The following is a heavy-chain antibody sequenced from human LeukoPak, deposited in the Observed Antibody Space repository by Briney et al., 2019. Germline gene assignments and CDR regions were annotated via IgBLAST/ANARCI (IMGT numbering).Heavy chain of an antibody. V-gene: IGHV4-59*01. Sequence: SETLSLTCTVSGGSISSYYWSWIRQPPGKGLEWIGYIYYSGSTNNNPSLKSRVTISVDKSKNQIFLKLSSVTAADTAVYYCARGVSRGYSYGRYYMDVWSKGTTVTVPS. CDR2: IYYSGST. J-gene: IGHJ6*03. CDR3: ARGVSRGYSYGRYYMDV. D-gene: IGHD5-18*01. CDR1: GGSISSYY.